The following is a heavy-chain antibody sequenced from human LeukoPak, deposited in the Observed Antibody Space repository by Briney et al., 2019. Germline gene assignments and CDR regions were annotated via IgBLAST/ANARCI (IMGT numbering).Heavy chain of an antibody. CDR1: GFPFIRYW. CDR2: LNNDGTDA. V-gene: IGHV3-74*03. J-gene: IGHJ4*02. Sequence: PGGSLRLSCAVSGFPFIRYWMHWVRQAPGKGLVWVSRLNNDGTDATYADSVRGRFTVSRDNAKNTLYLQMDSLRAEDTAVYYCARMRGYSDGFENWGQGTLVTASS. CDR3: ARMRGYSDGFEN. D-gene: IGHD3-22*01.